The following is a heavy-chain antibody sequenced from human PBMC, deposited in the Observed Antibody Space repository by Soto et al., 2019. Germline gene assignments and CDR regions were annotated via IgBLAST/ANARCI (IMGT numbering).Heavy chain of an antibody. CDR2: IDPSDSYT. CDR3: SRHLTSAAFDY. Sequence: PGESLKISCKGSGYSFTRFWITWVRQMPGKGLEWMGRIDPSDSYTNYSPSFQGHVTISVDKSISTAYLQWSSLKASDTAMYYCSRHLTSAAFDYWGQGSLVTVSS. D-gene: IGHD7-27*01. J-gene: IGHJ4*02. V-gene: IGHV5-10-1*01. CDR1: GYSFTRFW.